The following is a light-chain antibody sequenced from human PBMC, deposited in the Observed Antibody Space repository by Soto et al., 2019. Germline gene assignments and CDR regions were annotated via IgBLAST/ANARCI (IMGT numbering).Light chain of an antibody. Sequence: QSVLTQPASVSGSPGQSITISCTGTSSDVGGYNYVSWYQQHPGKAPKLMIYDVSNRPSGFSNRFSGSKSGNTASLTISGLQAEDEADYYCSSYTSSSTLGFGTGTKVTVL. CDR1: SSDVGGYNY. CDR3: SSYTSSSTLG. J-gene: IGLJ1*01. V-gene: IGLV2-14*01. CDR2: DVS.